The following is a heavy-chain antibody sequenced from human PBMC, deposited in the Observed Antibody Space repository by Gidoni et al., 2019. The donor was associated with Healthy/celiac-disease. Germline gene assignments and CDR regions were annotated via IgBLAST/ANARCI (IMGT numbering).Heavy chain of an antibody. CDR1: GFTFDDYA. Sequence: EVQLVESGGGLVQPGRSLRLSCAASGFTFDDYAMHWVRQAPGKGLEWVSGISWNSGSIGYADSVKGRFTISRDNAKNSLYLQMNSLRAEDTALYYCAKGSSWYVASWFDPWGQGTLVTVSS. CDR3: AKGSSWYVASWFDP. D-gene: IGHD6-13*01. J-gene: IGHJ5*02. CDR2: ISWNSGSI. V-gene: IGHV3-9*01.